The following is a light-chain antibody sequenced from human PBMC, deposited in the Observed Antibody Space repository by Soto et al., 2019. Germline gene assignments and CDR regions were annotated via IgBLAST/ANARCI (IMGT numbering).Light chain of an antibody. V-gene: IGLV2-14*01. CDR2: DVS. CDR1: SSDVGGYNY. J-gene: IGLJ2*01. CDR3: SSYTTSSPYVV. Sequence: QSVLTQPASVSGSPGQSITISCTGTSSDVGGYNYVSWYQQHPGKAPKLMIYDVSNRPSGVSNRFSGSKSGNTASLTISGLQAEDEGDYSCSSYTTSSPYVVFGGGTKLTVL.